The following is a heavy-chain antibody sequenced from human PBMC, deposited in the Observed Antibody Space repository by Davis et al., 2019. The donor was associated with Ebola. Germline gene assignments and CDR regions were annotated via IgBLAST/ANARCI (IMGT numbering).Heavy chain of an antibody. CDR3: ARGGGTTSYYYGMDV. D-gene: IGHD1-7*01. J-gene: IGHJ6*02. V-gene: IGHV1-2*04. CDR1: GYTFTGYY. Sequence: ASVKVPCKASGYTFTGYYMHWVRQAPGQGLEWMGWINPNSGGTNYAQKFQGWVTMTRDTSISTAYMELSRLRSDDTAVYYCARGGGTTSYYYGMDVWGQGTTVTVSS. CDR2: INPNSGGT.